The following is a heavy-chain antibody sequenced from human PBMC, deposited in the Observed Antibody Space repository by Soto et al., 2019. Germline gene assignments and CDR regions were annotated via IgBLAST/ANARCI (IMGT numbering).Heavy chain of an antibody. CDR2: IYWDDDK. CDR3: AHRVLRTVFGLVTTTAIYFDF. V-gene: IGHV2-5*02. Sequence: QITLNESGPTQVKPRQTLTLTCTFSGFSLTTSGVGVGWIRQSPGKAPEWLALIYWDDDKRHSPSLKSRLTITKDTSKSQVVLKMADLDPADTATYYCAHRVLRTVFGLVTTTAIYFDFWGQGTPVAVSS. D-gene: IGHD3-3*01. CDR1: GFSLTTSGVG. J-gene: IGHJ4*02.